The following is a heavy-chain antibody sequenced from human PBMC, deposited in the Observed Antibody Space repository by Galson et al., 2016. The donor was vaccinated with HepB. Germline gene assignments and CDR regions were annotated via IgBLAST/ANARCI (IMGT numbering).Heavy chain of an antibody. CDR3: ARDIGY. D-gene: IGHD3-16*01. CDR1: GLTVSNNY. CDR2: IYSDGST. V-gene: IGHV3-53*01. Sequence: LRLSCAVSGLTVSNNYMSWVRQAPGKGLEWVSVIYSDGSTYYADSVKGRFTISRDNSKNTVYLQMNSLRGDDTAVYYCARDIGYWGQGTLVTVSS. J-gene: IGHJ4*02.